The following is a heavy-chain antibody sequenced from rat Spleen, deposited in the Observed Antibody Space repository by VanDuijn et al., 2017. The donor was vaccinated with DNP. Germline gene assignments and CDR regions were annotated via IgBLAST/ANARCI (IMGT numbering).Heavy chain of an antibody. CDR2: INKDSSTI. D-gene: IGHD1-4*01. V-gene: IGHV4-2*01. CDR3: AGRPPPTRGPFDY. Sequence: EVQLVESGGGLVQPGRSLKLSCAASGFNFNDHWMGWVRQAPGKGLERIGEINKDSSTINYSPSLKDKFSISRDNAQNTLYLQMDSLRSEDTATYYCAGRPPPTRGPFDYWGQGVTVTVSS. J-gene: IGHJ2*01. CDR1: GFNFNDHW.